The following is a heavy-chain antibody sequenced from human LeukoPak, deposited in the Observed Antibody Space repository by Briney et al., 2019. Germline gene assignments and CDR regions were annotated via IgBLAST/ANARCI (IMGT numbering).Heavy chain of an antibody. CDR1: GGSISSSNYY. Sequence: SETLSLTCTVSGGSISSSNYYWGWIRQPPGKGLEWIGSSYYSGSTYYNPSLKSRVTISVATSKNQFSLKLSSVTAADTAVYYCARTYSEGYSTAGYWGQGTLVTVSS. V-gene: IGHV4-39*07. CDR2: SYYSGST. J-gene: IGHJ4*02. D-gene: IGHD1-26*01. CDR3: ARTYSEGYSTAGY.